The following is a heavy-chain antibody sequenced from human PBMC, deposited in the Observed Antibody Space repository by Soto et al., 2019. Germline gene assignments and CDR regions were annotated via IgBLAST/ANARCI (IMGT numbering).Heavy chain of an antibody. CDR3: ARLYYGDYTFDY. Sequence: QLQLQESGPGLVKPSETLSLTCTVSGGSISSSGYYWGWIRQPPGKGLEWIGSIYYSGSTYYNPSLKSRVTISVDTSKNQFSLKLSSVTAADTAVYYCARLYYGDYTFDYWGQGTLVTVSS. CDR1: GGSISSSGYY. J-gene: IGHJ4*02. V-gene: IGHV4-39*01. D-gene: IGHD4-17*01. CDR2: IYYSGST.